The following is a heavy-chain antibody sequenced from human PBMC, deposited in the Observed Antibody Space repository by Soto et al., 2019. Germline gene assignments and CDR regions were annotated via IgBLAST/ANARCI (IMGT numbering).Heavy chain of an antibody. V-gene: IGHV3-21*01. D-gene: IGHD3-3*01. CDR2: ISSSGDDV. CDR3: ARTRSYDFWSGYNWFEP. J-gene: IGHJ5*02. Sequence: PGGSLRLSCTASGFMFSSYSMNWVRQAPGKGLEWVSSISSSGDDVYYANSMKGRFTISRDNAKSSLSLQMNSLRPEDTAVYYCARTRSYDFWSGYNWFEPWGQGTLVTVSS. CDR1: GFMFSSYS.